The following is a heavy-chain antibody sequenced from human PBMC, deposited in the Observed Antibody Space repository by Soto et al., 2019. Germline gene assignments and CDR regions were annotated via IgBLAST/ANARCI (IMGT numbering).Heavy chain of an antibody. CDR2: TYQSGSA. CDR3: ARDYYGMDV. CDR1: GGSITSGGYS. Sequence: KTSETLSLTCTVSGGSITSGGYSWTWIRQSPGNGLEWIGYTYQSGSAYYNPSLKSRVTISVDRSKNQFSLNLTSVTAADTAVYYCARDYYGMDVWGQGTTVTVSS. V-gene: IGHV4-30-2*06. J-gene: IGHJ6*02.